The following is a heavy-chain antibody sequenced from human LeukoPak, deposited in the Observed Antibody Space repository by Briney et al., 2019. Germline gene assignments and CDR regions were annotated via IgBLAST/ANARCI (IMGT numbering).Heavy chain of an antibody. CDR1: GFIFSRYG. CDR2: ISNSGGST. J-gene: IGHJ4*02. CDR3: AKDSTAAAGTPSY. V-gene: IGHV3-64*01. D-gene: IGHD6-13*01. Sequence: QPGGSLRLSCVASGFIFSRYGMHWVRQAPGKGLEYVSAISNSGGSTYYANSVKGRFTISRDNSKNTLYLQMNSLRAEDTAVYYCAKDSTAAAGTPSYWGQGTLVTVSS.